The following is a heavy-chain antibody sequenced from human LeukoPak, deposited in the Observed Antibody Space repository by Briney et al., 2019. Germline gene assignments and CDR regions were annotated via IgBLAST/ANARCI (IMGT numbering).Heavy chain of an antibody. V-gene: IGHV1-69*13. CDR3: ARDLSPSGYYFLFDY. CDR2: IIPIFGTA. CDR1: GGTFSSYA. J-gene: IGHJ4*02. Sequence: ASVTVSCKASGGTFSSYAISWVRQAPGQGLEWMGGIIPIFGTANYAQKFQGRVTITADESTSTAYMELSSLRSEDTAVYYCARDLSPSGYYFLFDYWGQGTLVTVSS. D-gene: IGHD3-22*01.